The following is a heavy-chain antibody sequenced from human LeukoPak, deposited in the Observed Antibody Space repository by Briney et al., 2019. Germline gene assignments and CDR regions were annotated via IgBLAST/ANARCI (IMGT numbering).Heavy chain of an antibody. Sequence: RGSLRLSCAASGFTFSSDGMTWVRQAPGKGLEWVSSISPDGGGSVYADSVKGRVTVSRDNAKNTLFLQMSSLTAEDTAVYYCARGGYCSGGSCYGTDYGMDVWGQGTTVTVSS. J-gene: IGHJ6*02. V-gene: IGHV3-23*01. CDR2: ISPDGGGS. CDR1: GFTFSSDG. CDR3: ARGGYCSGGSCYGTDYGMDV. D-gene: IGHD2-15*01.